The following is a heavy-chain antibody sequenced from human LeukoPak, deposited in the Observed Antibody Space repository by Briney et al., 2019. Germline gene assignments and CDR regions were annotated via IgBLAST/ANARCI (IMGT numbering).Heavy chain of an antibody. Sequence: ASVKVSCKASGYTFTGYYMHWVRQAPGQGLEWMGWINPNSGGTNYAQKFQGRVTMTRDTSISTAYMELSRLRSDDTAVYYCARGGPFNYYDRSVYNSGGREPRVTVSS. D-gene: IGHD3-22*01. J-gene: IGHJ5*01. V-gene: IGHV1-2*02. CDR3: ARGGPFNYYDRSVYNS. CDR1: GYTFTGYY. CDR2: INPNSGGT.